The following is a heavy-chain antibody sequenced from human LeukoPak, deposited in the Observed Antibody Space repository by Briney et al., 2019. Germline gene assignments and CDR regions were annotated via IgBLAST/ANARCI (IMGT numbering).Heavy chain of an antibody. D-gene: IGHD3-22*01. CDR2: LYTSGST. Sequence: SETLSLTCTVSGVSISTLSWTWIRQPAGKGLECLGRLYTSGSTDYNPSLKSRVTMSVDTSKNQFSLKLTSVTAADTAVYYCARGSSYLWDWYFDLWGRGTLVTVSS. V-gene: IGHV4-4*07. CDR3: ARGSSYLWDWYFDL. CDR1: GVSISTLS. J-gene: IGHJ2*01.